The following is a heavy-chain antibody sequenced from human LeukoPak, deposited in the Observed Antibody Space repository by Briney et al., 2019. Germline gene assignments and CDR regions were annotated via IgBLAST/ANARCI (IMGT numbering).Heavy chain of an antibody. CDR2: VNQGGTEK. Sequence: GGSLRLSCVASGFTFSSQWMSWVRQAPGKGLEWVANVNQGGTEKYYVDSVKGRFAISRDNAENSLYLQMNSLRAEDTAVYYCARERDSDYDWDYFDYWGQGTLVTVSS. J-gene: IGHJ4*02. CDR1: GFTFSSQW. D-gene: IGHD5-12*01. CDR3: ARERDSDYDWDYFDY. V-gene: IGHV3-7*01.